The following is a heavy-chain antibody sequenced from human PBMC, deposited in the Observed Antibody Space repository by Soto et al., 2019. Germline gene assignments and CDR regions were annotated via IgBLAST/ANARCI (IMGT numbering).Heavy chain of an antibody. J-gene: IGHJ5*02. CDR3: ARESGDWPLNWFDP. CDR2: ITSDGKSK. D-gene: IGHD2-21*02. Sequence: GGSLRRACAASGFNFSNHWMHWVRQRPAEGLVWVSRITSDGKSKAYAESVKGRFAISRDNAKNTLYLQMNCLTAEDTAVYYCARESGDWPLNWFDPWGQGTLVTVSS. V-gene: IGHV3-74*01. CDR1: GFNFSNHW.